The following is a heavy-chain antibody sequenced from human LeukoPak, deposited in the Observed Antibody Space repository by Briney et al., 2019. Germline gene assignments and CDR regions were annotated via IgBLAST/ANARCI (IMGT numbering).Heavy chain of an antibody. CDR2: INPSGGGT. CDR3: ARDEHQYHSESSGRFDF. D-gene: IGHD3-22*01. Sequence: ASVKVSCKASGYTFTSYYMHWVRQAPGQGLEWMGIINPSGGGTTYAQKFQGRVTVTRDASTSTVYMELSSLRSEDTAVYYCARDEHQYHSESSGRFDFWGQGVLVTVSS. CDR1: GYTFTSYY. J-gene: IGHJ4*02. V-gene: IGHV1-46*01.